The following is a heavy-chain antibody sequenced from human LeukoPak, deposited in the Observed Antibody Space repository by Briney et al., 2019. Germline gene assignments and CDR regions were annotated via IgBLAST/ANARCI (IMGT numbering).Heavy chain of an antibody. CDR1: GFTFSSYW. Sequence: GGSLRLSCAASGFTFSSYWMHWVRQAPGKGLVRVSRINSEGSSTSYADSVKGRFTVSRDNAKNTLYLQMNSLRAEDTAVYYCARATGSYYSLGYWGQGTLVTVSS. CDR3: ARATGSYYSLGY. CDR2: INSEGSST. D-gene: IGHD1-26*01. J-gene: IGHJ4*02. V-gene: IGHV3-74*01.